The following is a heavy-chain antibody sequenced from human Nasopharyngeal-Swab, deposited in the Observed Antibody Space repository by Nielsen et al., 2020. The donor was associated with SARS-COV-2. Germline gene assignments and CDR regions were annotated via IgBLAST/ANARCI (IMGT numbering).Heavy chain of an antibody. CDR1: GFTFSSYS. CDR2: ISSSSSYI. Sequence: ESLKISCAASGFTFSSYSMNWVRQAPGKGLEWVSSISSSSSYIYYADSVKGRFTISRDNAKNSLYLQMNSLRAEDTAVYYCARRDTVTLYYYYYGMDVWGQGTTVTVSS. CDR3: ARRDTVTLYYYYYGMDV. V-gene: IGHV3-21*01. J-gene: IGHJ6*02. D-gene: IGHD4-11*01.